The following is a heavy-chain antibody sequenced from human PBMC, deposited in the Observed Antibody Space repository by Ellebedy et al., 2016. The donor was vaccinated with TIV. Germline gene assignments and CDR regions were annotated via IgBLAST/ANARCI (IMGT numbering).Heavy chain of an antibody. Sequence: GESLKISCAASGFPFSTYAMHRVRPAPGKGLEWLAVMSYDGSKKYYADSVKGRFTIYRDNSKSTLYLQMNSLRAYDTAVYYCARGDLVDTCDHWGQGTLVTVSS. CDR2: MSYDGSKK. D-gene: IGHD5-18*01. J-gene: IGHJ4*02. V-gene: IGHV3-30*01. CDR1: GFPFSTYA. CDR3: ARGDLVDTCDH.